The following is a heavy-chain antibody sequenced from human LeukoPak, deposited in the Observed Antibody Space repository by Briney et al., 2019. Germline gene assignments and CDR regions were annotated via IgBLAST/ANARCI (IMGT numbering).Heavy chain of an antibody. CDR3: ARLAGSGWSDFDY. CDR1: GYRFTNYW. J-gene: IGHJ4*02. D-gene: IGHD6-13*01. Sequence: PGESLKISCKGSGYRFTNYWIGWVRQMPGKGLEWMGIINPVDSDTRYSPSFQGQVTISVDKSISTAYLQWSGLKASATAVYYCARLAGSGWSDFDYWGQGTLVTVSS. CDR2: INPVDSDT. V-gene: IGHV5-51*01.